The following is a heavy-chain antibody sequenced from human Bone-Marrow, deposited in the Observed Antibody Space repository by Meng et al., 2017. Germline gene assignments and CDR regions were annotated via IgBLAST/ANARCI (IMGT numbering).Heavy chain of an antibody. CDR1: GFTFDDYA. CDR2: ISYDGSNK. CDR3: ARDTHLDGSGRLMDV. V-gene: IGHV3-30*01. Sequence: GGSLRLSCAASGFTFDDYAMHWVRQAPGKGLEWVAVISYDGSNKYYADSVKGRFTISRDNSKTTLYLQMNSLRAEDTAVYYCARDTHLDGSGRLMDVWGQGTTVTVSS. J-gene: IGHJ6*02. D-gene: IGHD3-10*01.